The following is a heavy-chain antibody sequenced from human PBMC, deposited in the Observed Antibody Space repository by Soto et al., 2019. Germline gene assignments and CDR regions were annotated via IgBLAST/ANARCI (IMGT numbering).Heavy chain of an antibody. CDR2: TIPVFDTT. CDR1: GGTFSNYA. V-gene: IGHV1-69*01. Sequence: QVQLVQSGAEVKRPGSSVKVSCKVSGGTFSNYAISWVRQAPGQGLEWMGGTIPVFDTTKYAQRFQARLRFTADDSASTAYMELSSLRSEDTAVYYCARVESGYFDSSRYYWFDPWGQGTLVTVSS. CDR3: ARVESGYFDSSRYYWFDP. D-gene: IGHD3-22*01. J-gene: IGHJ5*02.